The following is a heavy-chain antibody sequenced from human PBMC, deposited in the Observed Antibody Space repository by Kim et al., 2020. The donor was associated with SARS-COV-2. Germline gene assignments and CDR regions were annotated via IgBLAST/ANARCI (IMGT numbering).Heavy chain of an antibody. D-gene: IGHD2-15*01. V-gene: IGHV1-18*01. CDR2: ISAYNGNT. J-gene: IGHJ5*02. CDR3: ARVARRRYCSGGSCLNWFDP. Sequence: ASVKVSCKASGYTFTSYGISWVRQAPGQGLEWMGWISAYNGNTNYAQKLQGRVTMTTDTSTSTAYMELRSLRSDDTAVYYCARVARRRYCSGGSCLNWFDPWGQGTLVTVSS. CDR1: GYTFTSYG.